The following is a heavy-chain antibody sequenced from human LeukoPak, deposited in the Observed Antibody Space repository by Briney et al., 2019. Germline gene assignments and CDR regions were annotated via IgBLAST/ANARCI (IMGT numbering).Heavy chain of an antibody. V-gene: IGHV3-21*01. J-gene: IGHJ5*02. Sequence: GGSLRLSCAASGFIFSSYSMNWVRQAPGKGLEWVSSVSTSSSYIYYADSVKGRFTISRDNANNSLYLQMNSLSAEGTAVYYCARLFTSGWYNWFDPWGQGTLVTVSS. CDR2: VSTSSSYI. CDR1: GFIFSSYS. CDR3: ARLFTSGWYNWFDP. D-gene: IGHD2-2*01.